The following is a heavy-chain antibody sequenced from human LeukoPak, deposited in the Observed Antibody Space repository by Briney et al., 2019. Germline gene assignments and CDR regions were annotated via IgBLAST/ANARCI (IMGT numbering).Heavy chain of an antibody. Sequence: GGSLRLSCAASGFTLDDYIMHWVRQAPGKGLEWVSGISWNSVSIGYADSVKGRFTISRDNAKNSLYLQMSSLRAEDTALYYCAKDIGTGGTGWYFDLWGRGTLVTVSS. V-gene: IGHV3-9*01. CDR2: ISWNSVSI. CDR1: GFTLDDYI. CDR3: AKDIGTGGTGWYFDL. D-gene: IGHD6-13*01. J-gene: IGHJ2*01.